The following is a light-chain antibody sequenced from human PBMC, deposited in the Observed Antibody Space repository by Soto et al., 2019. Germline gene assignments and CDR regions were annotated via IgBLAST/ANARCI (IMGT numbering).Light chain of an antibody. V-gene: IGKV3-20*01. Sequence: ETVLTQSPGTLSLSPGERATLSCRASQSIRSNYLAWYRQTPGQAPILLIYGASNMATGIPDRFSGSGSGPDFTLISSRLQPEDFALYYFQQYGSSPWPFGQGAKVEIK. CDR2: GAS. J-gene: IGKJ1*01. CDR3: QQYGSSPWP. CDR1: QSIRSNY.